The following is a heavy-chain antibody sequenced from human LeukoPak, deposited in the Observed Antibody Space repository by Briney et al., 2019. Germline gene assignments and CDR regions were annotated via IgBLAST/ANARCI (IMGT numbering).Heavy chain of an antibody. CDR2: LAYDGTNQ. CDR3: APRSWEMTTGLGLGDY. D-gene: IGHD5-24*01. Sequence: SGGSLRLSCAASGFTFNIYAMHWLRHAPGKGLEWVALLAYDGTNQYYADSVKGRFTISRDNSKNTLYLQMNSLRVEDTAVYHCAPRSWEMTTGLGLGDYWGQGTLVTVSS. CDR1: GFTFNIYA. J-gene: IGHJ4*02. V-gene: IGHV3-30*04.